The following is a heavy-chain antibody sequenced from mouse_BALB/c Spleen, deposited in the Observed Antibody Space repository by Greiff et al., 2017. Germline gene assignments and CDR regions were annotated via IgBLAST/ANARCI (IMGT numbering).Heavy chain of an antibody. CDR3: AREDGNYFDY. CDR1: GYTFTSYW. D-gene: IGHD2-1*01. Sequence: QVQLQQSGAELVKPGASVKMSCKASGYTFTSYWMHWVKQRPGQGLEWIGYINPSTGYTEYNQKFKDKATLTADKSSSTAYMQLSSLTSEDSAVYYCAREDGNYFDYWGQGTTLTVSS. V-gene: IGHV1S26*01. CDR2: INPSTGYT. J-gene: IGHJ2*01.